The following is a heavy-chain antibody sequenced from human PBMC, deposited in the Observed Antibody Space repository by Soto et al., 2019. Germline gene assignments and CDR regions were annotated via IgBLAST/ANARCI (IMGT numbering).Heavy chain of an antibody. J-gene: IGHJ4*02. V-gene: IGHV3-48*04. Sequence: SLRLSCAASGFTFSSYSMNWVRQAPGKGLEWVSYISSSGSTIYYADSVKGRFTISRDNAKNSLYLQMNSLRAEDTAVYYCARALNFWRPIDYWGQGTLVTVSS. D-gene: IGHD3-3*01. CDR2: ISSSGSTI. CDR3: ARALNFWRPIDY. CDR1: GFTFSSYS.